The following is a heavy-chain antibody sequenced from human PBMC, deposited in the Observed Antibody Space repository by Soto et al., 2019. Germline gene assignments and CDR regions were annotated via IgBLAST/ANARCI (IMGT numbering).Heavy chain of an antibody. Sequence: GASVKVSCKTSGGTFSSYAISWVRQAPGQRLEWMGWINAGNGNTKYSQKFQGRVTITRDTSASTAYMELSSLRFEDTAMYYCARGLGLYYFDYWGQGTLVTVSS. J-gene: IGHJ4*02. CDR1: GGTFSSYA. CDR3: ARGLGLYYFDY. V-gene: IGHV1-3*01. CDR2: INAGNGNT. D-gene: IGHD1-26*01.